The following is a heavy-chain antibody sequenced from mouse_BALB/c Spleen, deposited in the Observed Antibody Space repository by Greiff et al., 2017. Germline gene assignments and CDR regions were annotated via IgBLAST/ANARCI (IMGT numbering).Heavy chain of an antibody. V-gene: IGHV2-4-1*01. J-gene: IGHJ3*01. CDR3: ARNWGYDPFAY. CDR1: GFSLTSYG. D-gene: IGHD2-14*01. CDR2: IWSGGST. Sequence: QVQLKESGPGLVQPSQSLSITCTVSGFSLTSYGVHWVRQSPGKGLEWLGVIWSGGSTDYNAAFISRLSISKDNSKSKVFFKMNSLQADDTAIYYCARNWGYDPFAYWGQGTLVTVSA.